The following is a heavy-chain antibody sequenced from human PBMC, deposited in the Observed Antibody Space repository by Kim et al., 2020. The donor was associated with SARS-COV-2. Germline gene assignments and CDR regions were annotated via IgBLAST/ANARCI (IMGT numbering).Heavy chain of an antibody. CDR3: ARSSKEYYYGSGSNNWFDP. V-gene: IGHV4-59*08. D-gene: IGHD3-10*01. Sequence: SETLSLTCTVSGGSISSYYWSWIRQPPGKGLEWIGYIYYSGSTNYNPSLKSRVTISVDTSKNQFSLKLSSVTAADTAVYYCARSSKEYYYGSGSNNWFDPWGQGTLVTVSS. CDR2: IYYSGST. J-gene: IGHJ5*02. CDR1: GGSISSYY.